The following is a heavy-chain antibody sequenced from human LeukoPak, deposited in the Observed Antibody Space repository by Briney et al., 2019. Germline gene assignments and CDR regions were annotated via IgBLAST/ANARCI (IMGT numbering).Heavy chain of an antibody. J-gene: IGHJ6*02. CDR3: ARDGPLSGDLGYYYGVDV. CDR2: IWYDGSNK. Sequence: PGGSLRLSCAASGFTFSSYGMHWVRQAPGKGLEWVAVIWYDGSNKYYADSVKGRFTISRDNSKNTLYLQMNSLRAEDTAVYYCARDGPLSGDLGYYYGVDVWGQGTTVTVSS. V-gene: IGHV3-33*01. CDR1: GFTFSSYG.